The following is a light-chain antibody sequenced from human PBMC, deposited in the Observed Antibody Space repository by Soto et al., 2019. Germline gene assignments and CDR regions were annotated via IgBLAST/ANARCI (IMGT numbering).Light chain of an antibody. CDR2: DVS. V-gene: IGLV2-14*01. CDR1: SSDVGGYNY. J-gene: IGLJ1*01. CDR3: SSYTSSSRFV. Sequence: QSVLTQPASVSGSPGQSITISCTGTSSDVGGYNYVSWYQQHPGKAPKLMIYDVSNRPSGVSNRFSGSKSGNTASLTISGLQVEDEADYYCSSYTSSSRFVFGTGTKLTVL.